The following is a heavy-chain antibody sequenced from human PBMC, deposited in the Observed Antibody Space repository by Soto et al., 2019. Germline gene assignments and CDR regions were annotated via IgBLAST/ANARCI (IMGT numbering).Heavy chain of an antibody. Sequence: QVQLVQSGAEVKKPGASVKVSCKASGYTFNSYGISWVRQAPGQGLEWMGWISVYSGDTSYAQKYQGRVTMTRDTPTSAAYMELRSLRSDDTAVYYCARGGYYFGSGKNYNDYWGQGTLVAVSS. D-gene: IGHD3-10*01. V-gene: IGHV1-18*01. CDR2: ISVYSGDT. CDR1: GYTFNSYG. CDR3: ARGGYYFGSGKNYNDY. J-gene: IGHJ4*02.